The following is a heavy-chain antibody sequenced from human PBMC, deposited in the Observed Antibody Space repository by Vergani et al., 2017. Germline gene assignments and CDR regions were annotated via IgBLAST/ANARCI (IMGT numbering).Heavy chain of an antibody. Sequence: VQLVESGGGLVKPGGSLRLSCAASGFTFSSYSMNWVRQAPGKGLEWIGEINHSGSTNYNPSLKSRVTISVDTSKNQFSLKLSSVTAADTAVYYCAREKPDCSTTSCYSYYYYMDVWGKGTTVTVSS. CDR1: GFTFSSYS. V-gene: IGHV4-34*01. CDR3: AREKPDCSTTSCYSYYYYMDV. D-gene: IGHD2-2*01. CDR2: INHSGST. J-gene: IGHJ6*03.